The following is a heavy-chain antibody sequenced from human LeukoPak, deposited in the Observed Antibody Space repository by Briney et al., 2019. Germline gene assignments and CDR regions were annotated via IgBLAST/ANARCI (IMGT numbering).Heavy chain of an antibody. D-gene: IGHD2-2*01. V-gene: IGHV3-74*01. J-gene: IGHJ5*02. CDR3: AVGPAAIYNWFDP. CDR2: INTDGSST. CDR1: GFTFSSYW. Sequence: QTGGSLRLSCAASGFTFSSYWMHWIRQAPGKGLVWFSRINTDGSSTSYADSVKGRFTISRDNAKNTLYLQMNSLRAEDTAVYYCAVGPAAIYNWFDPWGQGTLVTVSS.